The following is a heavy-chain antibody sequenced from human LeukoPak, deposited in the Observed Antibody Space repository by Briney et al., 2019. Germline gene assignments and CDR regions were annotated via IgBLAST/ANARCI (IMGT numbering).Heavy chain of an antibody. V-gene: IGHV3-33*08. Sequence: GRSLRLSCAAAGFSFSSYGIHWVRQAPGKGLEWVAVIGYDGSNKYYADSVKGLFTNSRDNSKNTLYLQMNSLRAEDTAVYYCAKYTERAFDIWGQGTMVTVSS. D-gene: IGHD2-2*02. J-gene: IGHJ3*02. CDR3: AKYTERAFDI. CDR2: IGYDGSNK. CDR1: GFSFSSYG.